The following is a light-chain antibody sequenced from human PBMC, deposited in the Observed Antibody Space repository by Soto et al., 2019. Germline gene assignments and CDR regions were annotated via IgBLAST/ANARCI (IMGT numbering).Light chain of an antibody. J-gene: IGKJ5*01. Sequence: DIVLTQSPGTLSLSPGERATLSCRASQSVSSSYLAWYQHKPGQATRLLIYGASNRATGIPDRFSGSGSGTHFTLTIIRLEPEDCAVYFCQQYGASPRFGQGTRLEIK. CDR2: GAS. V-gene: IGKV3-20*01. CDR3: QQYGASPR. CDR1: QSVSSSY.